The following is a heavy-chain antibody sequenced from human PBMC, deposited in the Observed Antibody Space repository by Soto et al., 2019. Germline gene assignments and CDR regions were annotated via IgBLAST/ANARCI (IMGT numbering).Heavy chain of an antibody. V-gene: IGHV3-30*18. CDR3: AKDDTELRYFDWSGSYLDY. CDR2: ISYDGSNK. CDR1: GFTFSSYG. Sequence: GGSLRLSCAASGFTFSSYGMHWVRQAPGKGLEWVAVISYDGSNKYYADSVKGRFTISRDNSKNTLYLQMNSLRAEDTAVYYCAKDDTELRYFDWSGSYLDYRGQGTLVTVSS. D-gene: IGHD3-9*01. J-gene: IGHJ4*02.